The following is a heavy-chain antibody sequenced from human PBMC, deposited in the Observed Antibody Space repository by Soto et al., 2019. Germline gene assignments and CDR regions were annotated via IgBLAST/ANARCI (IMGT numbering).Heavy chain of an antibody. CDR3: ARDRVAVAGVVAGQGDVFDI. V-gene: IGHV1-2*04. CDR1: GYTFTGYY. Sequence: ASVKVSCKASGYTFTGYYMHWVRQAPGQGLEWMGWINPNSGGTNYAQKFQGWVTMTRDTSISTAYMELSRLRSDDTAVYYCARDRVAVAGVVAGQGDVFDIWGQGTMVTV. J-gene: IGHJ3*02. D-gene: IGHD6-19*01. CDR2: INPNSGGT.